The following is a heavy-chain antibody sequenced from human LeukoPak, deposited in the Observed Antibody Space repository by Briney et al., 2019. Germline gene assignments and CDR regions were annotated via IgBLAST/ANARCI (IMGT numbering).Heavy chain of an antibody. D-gene: IGHD2-2*01. Sequence: PSETLSLTCTVSGGSISSYYWSWIRQPAGKGLEWIGHIYTSGSTNYNPSLKSRVTMSVDTSKNQFSLKLSSVTAADTAVYYCARDSTYCRTTSCFYYMDVWGKGTTVTVSS. V-gene: IGHV4-4*07. CDR3: ARDSTYCRTTSCFYYMDV. J-gene: IGHJ6*03. CDR1: GGSISSYY. CDR2: IYTSGST.